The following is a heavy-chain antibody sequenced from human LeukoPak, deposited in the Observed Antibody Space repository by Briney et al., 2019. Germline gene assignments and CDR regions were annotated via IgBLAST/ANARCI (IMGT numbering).Heavy chain of an antibody. Sequence: GGSLRLSCAASGFTVSSKYMSWVRQAPGKGLEWVANIRQDGGETYYGDSVKGRFIISRDNAKNSLFLQMNRLRAEDTAVYYCATYSSLNTREFQYWGQGTLVTVSP. CDR3: ATYSSLNTREFQY. CDR1: GFTVSSKY. CDR2: IRQDGGET. J-gene: IGHJ1*01. V-gene: IGHV3-7*01. D-gene: IGHD3-22*01.